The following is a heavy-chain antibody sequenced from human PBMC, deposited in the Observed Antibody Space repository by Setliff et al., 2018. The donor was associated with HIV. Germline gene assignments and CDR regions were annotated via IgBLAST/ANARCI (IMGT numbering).Heavy chain of an antibody. CDR1: GFTFSRHW. Sequence: GESLKISWAASGFTFSRHWMSWVRQAPGKGLEWVARIKDDGREEDYADSVKGRFTSSRDNAKNSLFLQMDSLRAEDTAVYYCARCLNTEYWSGYSPFDYWGLGSLVTVSS. D-gene: IGHD3-3*01. V-gene: IGHV3-7*03. CDR3: ARCLNTEYWSGYSPFDY. CDR2: IKDDGREE. J-gene: IGHJ4*02.